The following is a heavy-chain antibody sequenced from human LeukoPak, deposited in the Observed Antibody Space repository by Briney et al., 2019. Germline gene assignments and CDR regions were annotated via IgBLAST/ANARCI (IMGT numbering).Heavy chain of an antibody. Sequence: ASVKVSCKASGGTFSSYAISWARQAPGQGLEWMGWMNPNSGSTGYAQKFQGRVTMTGNTSISTAYMELSSLRSEDTAVCYCARLGFDDLDYWGQGTLVTVSS. CDR1: GGTFSSYA. J-gene: IGHJ4*02. CDR2: MNPNSGST. D-gene: IGHD3-10*01. CDR3: ARLGFDDLDY. V-gene: IGHV1-8*02.